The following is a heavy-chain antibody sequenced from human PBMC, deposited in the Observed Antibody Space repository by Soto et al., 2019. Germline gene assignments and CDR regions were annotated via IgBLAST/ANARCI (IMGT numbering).Heavy chain of an antibody. Sequence: QVQLVESGGGSVKPGGSLRLSCVASGFTFSDYSMSGIRQAAGKGLEWLSYISSRNTIYYAESVKGRFTISRDNAKNSMYLQMNSLTAEDTAVYYCARDYLATYQRYCSGGTCPIDYWGQGTLVTVSS. CDR1: GFTFSDYS. CDR3: ARDYLATYQRYCSGGTCPIDY. J-gene: IGHJ4*02. V-gene: IGHV3-11*01. CDR2: ISSRNTI. D-gene: IGHD2-15*01.